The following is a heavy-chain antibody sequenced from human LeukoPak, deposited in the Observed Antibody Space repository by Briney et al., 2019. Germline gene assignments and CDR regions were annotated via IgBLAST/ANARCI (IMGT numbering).Heavy chain of an antibody. CDR1: GYTFTNYD. V-gene: IGHV1-8*01. CDR3: TREGLDY. J-gene: IGHJ4*02. Sequence: ASVKVSCKASGYTFTNYDNNWVRQDTGQGVEWMGYKNPNSGNSAYAQKFQGRVTITTDASISTAYMELSGLRSEDTALYYCTREGLDYWGQGNLVTVSS. CDR2: KNPNSGNS.